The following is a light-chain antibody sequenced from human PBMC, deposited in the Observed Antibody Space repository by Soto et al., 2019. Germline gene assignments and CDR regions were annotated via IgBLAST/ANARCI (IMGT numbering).Light chain of an antibody. J-gene: IGLJ2*01. CDR3: QSYDSSLSAVV. V-gene: IGLV1-40*01. CDR2: SNR. CDR1: SSNIGAGYD. Sequence: QSVLTQPPSVSGAPGQRVTISCTGSSSNIGAGYDVHWYQQLPRTAPKLLIYSNRNRPSGVPDRFSGSKSGTSASLAITGLQADHEADYYCQSYDSSLSAVVFGGGTKLTVL.